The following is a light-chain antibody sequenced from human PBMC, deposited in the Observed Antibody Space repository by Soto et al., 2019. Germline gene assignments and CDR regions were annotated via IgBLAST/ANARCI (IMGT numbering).Light chain of an antibody. CDR3: TSYAGSSIPVV. V-gene: IGLV2-8*01. CDR2: EVT. Sequence: QSALTQPPSASGSPGQSVTISCTGASSDVGGYNFVSWYQQHPGKAPKLMIYEVTKRPSGVPDRFSGSKSGNTASLTVSGLQAEDEADYYCTSYAGSSIPVVFGGGTKVTVL. J-gene: IGLJ2*01. CDR1: SSDVGGYNF.